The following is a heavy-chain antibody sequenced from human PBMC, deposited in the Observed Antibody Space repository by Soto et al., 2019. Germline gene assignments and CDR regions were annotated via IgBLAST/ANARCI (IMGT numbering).Heavy chain of an antibody. J-gene: IGHJ5*02. V-gene: IGHV4-4*07. CDR1: GGSITDYS. Sequence: SETLSLTCTVSGGSITDYSWVWIRQPAGKGLEWIGRIFSSGSTNYNPSLKGRITMSLDTSKNQFSLKLNSATAADTAVYFCARDQGVVVTADNWFDPWGQGILVTVSS. D-gene: IGHD2-21*02. CDR2: IFSSGST. CDR3: ARDQGVVVTADNWFDP.